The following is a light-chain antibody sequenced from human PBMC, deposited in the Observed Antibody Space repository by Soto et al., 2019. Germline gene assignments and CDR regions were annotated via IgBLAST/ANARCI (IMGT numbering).Light chain of an antibody. V-gene: IGKV1-5*01. Sequence: DIQMTQSPSTLSASVGDRVTITCRATQSISTWVAWYQQKPGKAPKLLIFDASTLEGRVPSRFSGSGSGTEFSLSIDSLQPDDFAVYYCQQYNNWPSWTFGQGTKVDIK. J-gene: IGKJ1*01. CDR2: DAS. CDR3: QQYNNWPSWT. CDR1: QSISTW.